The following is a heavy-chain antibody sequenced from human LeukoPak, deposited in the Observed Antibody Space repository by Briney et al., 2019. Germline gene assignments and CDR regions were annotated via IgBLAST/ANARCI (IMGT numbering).Heavy chain of an antibody. J-gene: IGHJ4*02. CDR1: GFTFSTFA. D-gene: IGHD4-17*01. V-gene: IGHV3-21*01. Sequence: PGGSLRLSCAASGFTFSTFAMIWVRQPPGKGLEWVSSIFPSGGEIHYADSVRGRFTISRDNAKSSLYLQMSSLRAEDTAVYYCAGDNIENGDLDYLDSWGQGTLVTVSS. CDR3: AGDNIENGDLDYLDS. CDR2: IFPSGGEI.